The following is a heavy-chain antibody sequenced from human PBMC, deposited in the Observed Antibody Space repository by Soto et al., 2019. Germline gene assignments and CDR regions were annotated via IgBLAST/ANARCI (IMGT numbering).Heavy chain of an antibody. D-gene: IGHD2-2*01. CDR1: GGSFSGYY. V-gene: IGHV4-34*01. CDR3: ARGRYCSSTSCRKRNWYFDL. CDR2: INHSGST. Sequence: PSETLSLTCAVYGGSFSGYYWSWIRQPPGKGLEWIGEINHSGSTNYNPSLKSRVTISVATSKNQLSLKLSSVTAADTAVYYCARGRYCSSTSCRKRNWYFDLWGRGTLVTVS. J-gene: IGHJ2*01.